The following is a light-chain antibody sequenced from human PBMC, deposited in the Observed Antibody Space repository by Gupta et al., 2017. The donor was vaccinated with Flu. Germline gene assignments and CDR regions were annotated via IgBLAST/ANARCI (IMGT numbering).Light chain of an antibody. CDR2: LRE. CDR1: QSLLHSNGYRY. V-gene: IGKV2-28*01. Sequence: LPVNTGEPDYSSRRSCQSLLHSNGYRYLDWQRQEPEQSQQIMIYLRENRVYAGIVRFSGGGSGTDFTLQSRREEDEDVGAYDSMQHLHVVFGQGTKVEIK. J-gene: IGKJ2*01. CDR3: MQHLHVV.